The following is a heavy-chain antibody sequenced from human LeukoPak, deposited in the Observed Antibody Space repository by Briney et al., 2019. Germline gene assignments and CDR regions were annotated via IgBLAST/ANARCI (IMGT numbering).Heavy chain of an antibody. CDR1: GFTLSDYY. V-gene: IGHV3-11*06. CDR2: IRSSSSSYT. CDR3: ARASASYFDY. J-gene: IGHJ4*02. Sequence: PRGGLRLSCAASGFTLSDYYMCWICHAPRGGLEWVSYIRSSSSSYTHYADSVQGRFTISRDNAKNSLYLQLNSLRAEDTGVYYCARASASYFDYWGQGTLVTVSS.